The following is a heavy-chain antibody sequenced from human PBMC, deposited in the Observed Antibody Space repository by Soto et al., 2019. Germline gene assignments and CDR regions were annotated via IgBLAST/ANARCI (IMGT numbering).Heavy chain of an antibody. J-gene: IGHJ4*02. V-gene: IGHV4-31*03. Sequence: QVQLQESGPGLVKPSQTLSPTCTVSCGSISSGGTGSYWTWIRQLPGKGPEWIGYIYYTGNTYYNPSLKSRPTISIDTSENQFSLKLTSVTAADTAVYFCASGHDAYKVRYWGQGTLVTVSS. CDR3: ASGHDAYKVRY. CDR1: CGSISSGGTGSY. D-gene: IGHD1-1*01. CDR2: IYYTGNT.